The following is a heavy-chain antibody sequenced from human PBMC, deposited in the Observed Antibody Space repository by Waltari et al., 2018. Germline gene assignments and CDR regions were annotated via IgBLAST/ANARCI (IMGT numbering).Heavy chain of an antibody. CDR1: GGSFSGYY. Sequence: QVQLQQWGAGLLKPSETLSLTCAVYGGSFSGYYWSWIRQPPGKGLEWIGEINQSGSTNDNPSLKSRVTISVDTSKNQFSLKLSSVTAADTAVYYCARGRTSGWYYFDYWGQGTLVTVSS. V-gene: IGHV4-34*01. J-gene: IGHJ4*02. CDR3: ARGRTSGWYYFDY. CDR2: INQSGST. D-gene: IGHD6-19*01.